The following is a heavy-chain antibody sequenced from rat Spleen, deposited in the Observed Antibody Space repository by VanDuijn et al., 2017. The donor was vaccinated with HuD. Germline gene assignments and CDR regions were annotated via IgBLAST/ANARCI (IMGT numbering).Heavy chain of an antibody. CDR2: ITNSGDSV. J-gene: IGHJ2*01. CDR3: TTGVY. Sequence: EVQLVESGGGLVQPGRSMKLSCAASGFTFSNYYMAWVRQAPTKGLEWVASITNSGDSVYYRDSVKDRFTISRDNGKSTLYLQMDSLRSEDTATYYCTTGVYWGQGVMVTVSS. CDR1: GFTFSNYY. V-gene: IGHV5-27*01.